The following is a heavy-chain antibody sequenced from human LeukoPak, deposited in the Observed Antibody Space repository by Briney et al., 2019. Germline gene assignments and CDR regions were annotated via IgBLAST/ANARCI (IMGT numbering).Heavy chain of an antibody. J-gene: IGHJ4*02. CDR2: IRYDGGNK. CDR1: GFTFSSYG. Sequence: GGSLRPSCAASGFTFSSYGMHWVRQAPGKGLEWVAFIRYDGGNKYYADSVKGRFTISRDNSKNTLYLQMNSLRAEDTAVYYCAKELYCSSTSCPRYRGQGTLVTVSS. V-gene: IGHV3-30*02. D-gene: IGHD2-2*01. CDR3: AKELYCSSTSCPRY.